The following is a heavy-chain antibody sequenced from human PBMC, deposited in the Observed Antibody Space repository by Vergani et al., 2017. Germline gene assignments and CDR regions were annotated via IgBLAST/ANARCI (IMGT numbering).Heavy chain of an antibody. CDR1: GGTFSSYT. V-gene: IGHV1-69*08. CDR2: IIPILGIA. J-gene: IGHJ3*02. CDR3: ARDIASGAFDI. D-gene: IGHD3-16*02. Sequence: QVQLVQSGAEVKKPGSSVKVSCKASGGTFSSYTISWVRQAPGQGLEWMGRIIPILGIANYAQKFQGRVTITADKSTSTAYMELSSLRSEVTAVYYCARDIASGAFDIWGQGTMVTVSS.